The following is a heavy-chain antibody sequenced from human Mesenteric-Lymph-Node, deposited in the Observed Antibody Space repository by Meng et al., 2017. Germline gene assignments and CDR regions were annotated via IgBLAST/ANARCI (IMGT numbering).Heavy chain of an antibody. Sequence: QVQLQESGSGLVKPSQTLSLTCTVSGGSLSSGGYYWSWIRQHQGKGLEWIGYIYYSGSTYYNPSLKSRVTISGDTSKNQFSLKLSSVTAADTDVYYCGRDCEMTVVRGVIRTELGFDPWGQGTLVTVSS. D-gene: IGHD3-10*01. V-gene: IGHV4-31*03. CDR3: GRDCEMTVVRGVIRTELGFDP. CDR2: IYYSGST. J-gene: IGHJ5*02. CDR1: GGSLSSGGYY.